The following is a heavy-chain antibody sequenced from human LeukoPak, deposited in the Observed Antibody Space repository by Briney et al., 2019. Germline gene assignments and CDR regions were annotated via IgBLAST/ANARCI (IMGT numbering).Heavy chain of an antibody. CDR2: ILHSGSA. J-gene: IGHJ4*02. Sequence: SETLSLTCSVSGYSIRSGYYWGWVRQPPGKGLEWIGSILHSGSAYYNPSLKSRITIPMDTSKNQFSLKLSSVTAADTAVYYCARVLGYCSGGNCYLDHWGQGILVTVSS. CDR3: ARVLGYCSGGNCYLDH. V-gene: IGHV4-38-2*02. CDR1: GYSIRSGYY. D-gene: IGHD2-15*01.